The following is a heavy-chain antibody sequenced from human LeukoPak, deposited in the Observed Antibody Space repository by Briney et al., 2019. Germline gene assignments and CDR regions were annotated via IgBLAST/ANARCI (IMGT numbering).Heavy chain of an antibody. CDR1: GFTFSSYG. Sequence: AGGSLRLSCAASGFTFSSYGMHWVRQAPGKGLEWVAVISYDGSNKYYADSVKGRFTISRDNSKNTLYLQMNSLRAEDTAVYYCAKVLLSAVRSPFDYWGQGTLVTVSS. V-gene: IGHV3-30*18. J-gene: IGHJ4*02. CDR2: ISYDGSNK. CDR3: AKVLLSAVRSPFDY. D-gene: IGHD5/OR15-5a*01.